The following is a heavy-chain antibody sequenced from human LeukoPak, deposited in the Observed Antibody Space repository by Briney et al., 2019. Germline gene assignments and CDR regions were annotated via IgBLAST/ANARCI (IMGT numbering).Heavy chain of an antibody. CDR1: GGSLSSYY. CDR2: IYTSGST. D-gene: IGHD3-22*01. V-gene: IGHV4-4*07. Sequence: PSETLSLTCTVSGGSLSSYYWSWIRQPAGKGLEWIGRIYTSGSTNYNPSLTSRVTMSVDTSKNKFSLKLSSVTAPDTAVYYFSGDVYYYESSGYYYSEDAFDIWGQGTMVTVSS. J-gene: IGHJ3*02. CDR3: SGDVYYYESSGYYYSEDAFDI.